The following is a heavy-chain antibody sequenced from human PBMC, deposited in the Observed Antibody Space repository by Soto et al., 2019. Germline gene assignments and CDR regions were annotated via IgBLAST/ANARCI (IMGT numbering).Heavy chain of an antibody. Sequence: PSETLSLTXTVSDGSISGNFLTWIRQPAGKGLEWIGRISSNGNTDYNPSLKSRVTMSIDTSKNHFSLDLISVTASDTAIYYCAREVWVAGLLYYFDFWGQGTLVTVPQ. V-gene: IGHV4-4*07. CDR1: DGSISGNF. J-gene: IGHJ4*02. D-gene: IGHD6-19*01. CDR2: ISSNGNT. CDR3: AREVWVAGLLYYFDF.